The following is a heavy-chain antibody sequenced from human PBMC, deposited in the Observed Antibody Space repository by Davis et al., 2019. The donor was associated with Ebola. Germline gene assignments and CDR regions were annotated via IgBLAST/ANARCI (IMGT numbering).Heavy chain of an antibody. CDR3: ARDRYYTIDV. CDR1: GFTFSSYG. CDR2: IHSDGTST. J-gene: IGHJ6*02. V-gene: IGHV3-74*01. Sequence: HTGGSLRLSCAASGFTFSSYGMHWVRQAPGKGLVWVSRIHSDGTSTIYTDSVKGRFTISRDNAKNTLYLQMNSLRAEDTAVYYCARDRYYTIDVWGQGTTVTVSS. D-gene: IGHD3-10*01.